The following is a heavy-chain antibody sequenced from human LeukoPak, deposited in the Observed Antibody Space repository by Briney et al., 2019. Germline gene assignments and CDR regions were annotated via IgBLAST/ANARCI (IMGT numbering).Heavy chain of an antibody. Sequence: GGSLRLSCAAPGFTFGSYGMSWVGRAPGKGREWVANIKQDGSEEYYVDAVKGRVTISRDNANNSLSLQMNSLRAEDTAVYYCARWAGVTDFWGQGTLVTVSS. CDR3: ARWAGVTDF. J-gene: IGHJ4*02. D-gene: IGHD5-18*01. CDR2: IKQDGSEE. V-gene: IGHV3-7*01. CDR1: GFTFGSYG.